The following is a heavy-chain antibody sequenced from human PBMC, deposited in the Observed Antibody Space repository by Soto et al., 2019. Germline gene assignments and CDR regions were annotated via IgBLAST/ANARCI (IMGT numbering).Heavy chain of an antibody. J-gene: IGHJ3*01. D-gene: IGHD4-17*01. CDR3: ARDVYGAVYDPFKF. CDR2: IYHIGST. Sequence: SETLSLTCSVSGCSIISDYYWRSFLPPPGKGLEWIGSIYHIGSTYYNPSLKSRFTIAADTSKNQLSLKLSSVTAAHTAAYYWARDVYGAVYDPFKFWGQGKMVTVSS. V-gene: IGHV4-38-2*02. CDR1: GCSIISDYY.